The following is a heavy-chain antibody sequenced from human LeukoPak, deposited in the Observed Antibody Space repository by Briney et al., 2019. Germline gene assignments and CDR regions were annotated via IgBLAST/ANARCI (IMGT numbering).Heavy chain of an antibody. V-gene: IGHV3-30*02. CDR1: RFTLSSYG. CDR2: IRNDGSNK. D-gene: IGHD3-10*01. CDR3: AKGVAYGSSALDY. Sequence: GGSLRLSCAASRFTLSSYGMHWVRQAPGKGLEWVAFIRNDGSNKYYPDSVKGRFTISRDNSKNTLYLQMNSLRAEDTAVYYCAKGVAYGSSALDYWGQGTLVTDSS. J-gene: IGHJ4*02.